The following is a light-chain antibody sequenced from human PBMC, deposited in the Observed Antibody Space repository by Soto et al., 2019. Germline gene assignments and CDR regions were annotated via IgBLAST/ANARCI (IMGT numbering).Light chain of an antibody. CDR1: QSVNNN. CDR2: GAS. Sequence: ETLMTKSPATLSVSPGERATLSCRASQSVNNNLAWYQQKLGQAPRVLIYGASTRATGIPARFTGSGSGTEFILTITSLQSEDSAVYYCQEYNTWPWTFGQGTKVEVK. V-gene: IGKV3-15*01. CDR3: QEYNTWPWT. J-gene: IGKJ1*01.